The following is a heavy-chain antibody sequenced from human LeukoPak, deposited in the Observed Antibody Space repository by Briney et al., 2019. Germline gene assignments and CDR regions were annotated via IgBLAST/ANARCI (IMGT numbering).Heavy chain of an antibody. CDR3: ARENSGSYREFDY. J-gene: IGHJ4*02. V-gene: IGHV4-4*07. CDR2: IYTSGST. Sequence: SETLSLTCTVSGGSISSYYRSWIRQPSGKGLEWIGRIYTSGSTNYNASLKSRVSMSVDTSKNQFSLKLSSVTAADTAVFYCARENSGSYREFDYWGQGTLVTVSS. CDR1: GGSISSYY. D-gene: IGHD1-26*01.